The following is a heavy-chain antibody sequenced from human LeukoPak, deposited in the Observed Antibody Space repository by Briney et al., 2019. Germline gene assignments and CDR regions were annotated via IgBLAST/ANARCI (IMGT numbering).Heavy chain of an antibody. CDR1: GGSISSGGYY. D-gene: IGHD6-13*01. J-gene: IGHJ2*01. V-gene: IGHV4-31*03. CDR3: ARDGSSFSRSYYWYFDL. CDR2: IYYSGST. Sequence: SETLSLTCTVSGGSISSGGYYWSWIRQHPGKGLEWIGYIYYSGSTYYNPSLKSRVTISVDTSKNQFSLKLSSVTAADTAVYYCARDGSSFSRSYYWYFDLWGRGTLVTVSS.